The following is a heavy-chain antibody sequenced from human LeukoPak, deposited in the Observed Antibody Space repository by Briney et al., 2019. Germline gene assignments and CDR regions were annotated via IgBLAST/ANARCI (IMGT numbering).Heavy chain of an antibody. CDR2: ILCDEINK. CDR1: GFTFSSYG. V-gene: IGHV3-33*06. J-gene: IGHJ4*02. Sequence: GGSLRLSCAASGFTFSSYGTHWVRQAPGKGLEWVAVILCDEINKYYGDPVKGRFPISRENSNNKLYLQMNSLRAEDTVVYYCAKDGLITGTFDYWGQGTLVTVSS. CDR3: AKDGLITGTFDY. D-gene: IGHD1-7*01.